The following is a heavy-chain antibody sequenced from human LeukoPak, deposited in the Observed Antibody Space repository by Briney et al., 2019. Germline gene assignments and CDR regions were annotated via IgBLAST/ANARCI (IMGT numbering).Heavy chain of an antibody. CDR1: GFAFSSYA. D-gene: IGHD3-10*01. V-gene: IGHV3-23*01. J-gene: IGHJ4*02. CDR2: ISGSGGST. Sequence: GGSLRLSCAASGFAFSSYAMSWVRQAPGKGLEWVSAISGSGGSTYYADSVKGRFTISRDNSKNTLYLQMNSLRAEDTAVYYCATSYYPLNYFDYWGQGTLVTVSS. CDR3: ATSYYPLNYFDY.